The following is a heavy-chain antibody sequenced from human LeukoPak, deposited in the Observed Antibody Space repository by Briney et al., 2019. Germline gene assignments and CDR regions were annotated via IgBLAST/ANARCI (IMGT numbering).Heavy chain of an antibody. CDR2: IRYDGSNK. D-gene: IGHD5-18*01. CDR3: ATLGTWIHLGPFDY. CDR1: GFTFSSYG. V-gene: IGHV3-30*02. J-gene: IGHJ4*02. Sequence: PGGSLRLSCAASGFTFSSYGMHWVRQAPGKGLEWVAFIRYDGSNKYYADSVKGRFTISRDNSKNTLYLQMNSLRAEDTAVYYCATLGTWIHLGPFDYWGQGTLVTVSS.